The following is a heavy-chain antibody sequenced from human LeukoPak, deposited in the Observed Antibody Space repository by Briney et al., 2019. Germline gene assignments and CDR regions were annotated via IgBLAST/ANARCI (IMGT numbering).Heavy chain of an antibody. V-gene: IGHV1-18*01. CDR3: ARVGKLAAADHTFDY. CDR2: ISAYNGNT. Sequence: GASVKVSCKASGYTFTSYGISWVRQAPGQGLEWMGWISAYNGNTNYAQKLQGRVTMTTDTSTSTVYMELSSLRSEDTAVYYCARVGKLAAADHTFDYWGQGTLVTVSS. J-gene: IGHJ4*02. D-gene: IGHD6-13*01. CDR1: GYTFTSYG.